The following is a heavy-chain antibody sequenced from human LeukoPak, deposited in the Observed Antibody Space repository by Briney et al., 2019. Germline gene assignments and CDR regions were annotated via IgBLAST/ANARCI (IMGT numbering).Heavy chain of an antibody. Sequence: GGSLRLSCAASGFTFSSYAMSWVRQAPGKGLEWVSAISGSGGSAYYADSVKGRFTISRDNSKNTLYLQMNSLRAEDTAAYYCAKDLEAYGSGSYYFDYWGQGTLVTVSS. J-gene: IGHJ4*02. CDR1: GFTFSSYA. CDR2: ISGSGGSA. CDR3: AKDLEAYGSGSYYFDY. D-gene: IGHD3-10*01. V-gene: IGHV3-23*01.